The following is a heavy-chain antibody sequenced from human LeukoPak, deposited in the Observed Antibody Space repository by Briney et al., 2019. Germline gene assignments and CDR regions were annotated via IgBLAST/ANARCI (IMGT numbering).Heavy chain of an antibody. CDR1: GFTFTTYW. CDR3: AKGHGWEASYYYYYMDV. CDR2: IKQDGTEK. V-gene: IGHV3-7*01. D-gene: IGHD1-26*01. Sequence: PGGSLRLSCAASGFTFTTYWMSWVRQAPGKGLEWVANIKQDGTEKYYVDSVKGRFTISRDNAKNSLYLQMNSLRVEDTAVYYCAKGHGWEASYYYYYMDVWGKGTTVTISS. J-gene: IGHJ6*03.